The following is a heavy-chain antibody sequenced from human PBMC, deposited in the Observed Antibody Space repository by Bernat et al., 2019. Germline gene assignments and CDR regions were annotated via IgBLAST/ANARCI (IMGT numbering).Heavy chain of an antibody. V-gene: IGHV3-21*01. Sequence: EVQLVESGGGLVKPGGSLRLSCAASGFTFSSYSMNWVRQAPGKGLEWVSSISSSSSYISYADSVKGRFTISRDNAKNSLYLQMNSLRAEDTAVYYCARDLYTMVQGVISPWGQGTLVTVSS. D-gene: IGHD3-10*01. CDR2: ISSSSSYI. CDR3: ARDLYTMVQGVISP. CDR1: GFTFSSYS. J-gene: IGHJ5*02.